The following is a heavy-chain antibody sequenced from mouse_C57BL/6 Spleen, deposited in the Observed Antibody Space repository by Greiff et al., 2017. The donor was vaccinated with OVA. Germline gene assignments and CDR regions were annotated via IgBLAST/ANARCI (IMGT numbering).Heavy chain of an antibody. CDR2: INPNSGYT. CDR1: GYTFTSYW. CDR3: ARPPGSSDWYFDV. J-gene: IGHJ1*03. V-gene: IGHV1-7*01. Sequence: QVQLQQSGAELAQPGASVKLSCKASGYTFTSYWMHWVRQRPGQGLEWLGYINPNSGYTKYNQKFKDKSTLTADKSSSTAYMQLSSLTYEDSEVYYGARPPGSSDWYFDVWGTGTTVTVSS. D-gene: IGHD1-1*01.